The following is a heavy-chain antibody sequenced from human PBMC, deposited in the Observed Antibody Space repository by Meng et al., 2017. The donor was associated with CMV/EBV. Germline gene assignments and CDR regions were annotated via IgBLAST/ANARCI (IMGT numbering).Heavy chain of an antibody. CDR3: ASLNYCSSTSRSRRFDY. CDR1: GGAFSGYY. CDR2: INHSGST. V-gene: IGHV4-34*01. J-gene: IGHJ4*02. D-gene: IGHD2-2*01. Sequence: GGAFSGYYWSWIRQPPGKGLEWIGEINHSGSTNYNPSLKSRVTISVDTSKNQFSLKLSSVTAADTAVYYCASLNYCSSTSRSRRFDYWGQGTLVTVSS.